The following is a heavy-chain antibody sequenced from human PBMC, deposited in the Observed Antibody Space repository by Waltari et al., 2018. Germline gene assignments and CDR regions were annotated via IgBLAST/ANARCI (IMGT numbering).Heavy chain of an antibody. CDR2: IMTDGSEE. CDR3: ARDQWFAFDI. D-gene: IGHD3-22*01. V-gene: IGHV3-7*01. J-gene: IGHJ3*02. Sequence: EVQLVESGGGLVQPGGSLRLSCAASGFTLSSYWIGWVRQAPGKGLEWVANIMTDGSEEYYVDSVRGRFTISRDNAKNSLFLQMNSLRPEDTAVYYCARDQWFAFDIWGQGTMVTVSS. CDR1: GFTLSSYW.